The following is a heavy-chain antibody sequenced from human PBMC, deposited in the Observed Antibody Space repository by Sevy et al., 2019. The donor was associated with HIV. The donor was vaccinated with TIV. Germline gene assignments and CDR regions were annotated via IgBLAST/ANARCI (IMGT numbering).Heavy chain of an antibody. D-gene: IGHD3-16*01. CDR2: ISSSSSYI. CDR1: GFTFSSYS. J-gene: IGHJ6*02. V-gene: IGHV3-21*01. Sequence: GGSLRLSCAASGFTFSSYSMNWVRQAPGKGLEWVSSISSSSSYIYYADSVKGRFTISRDNAKNSLYLQMNSLRAEDTAVYYCAREEGFGGYYHYGMDVWGQGTTVTVSS. CDR3: AREEGFGGYYHYGMDV.